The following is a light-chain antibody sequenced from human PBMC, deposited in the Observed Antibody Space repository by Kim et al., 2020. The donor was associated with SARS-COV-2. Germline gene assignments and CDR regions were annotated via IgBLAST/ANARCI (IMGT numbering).Light chain of an antibody. J-gene: IGLJ2*01. CDR3: QVWDSSSDHRGV. CDR2: YDS. CDR1: NIGSKS. V-gene: IGLV3-21*04. Sequence: SYELTQPPSVSVAPGKTARITCGGNNIGSKSVHWYQQKPGQAPVLVIYYDSDRPSGIPERFSVSNSGNTATLTISRVEAGDEADYYCQVWDSSSDHRGVFGGGTQLTVL.